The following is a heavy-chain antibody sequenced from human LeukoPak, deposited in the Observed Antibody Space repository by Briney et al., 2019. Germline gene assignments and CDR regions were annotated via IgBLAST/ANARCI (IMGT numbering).Heavy chain of an antibody. CDR2: IYTSGST. CDR1: GGSFSGYY. CDR3: AREGGDHCGGDCYTYYFDY. Sequence: PSETLSLTCAVYGGSFSGYYWSWIRQPAGKGLEWIGRIYTSGSTNYNPSLKSRVTMSVDTSKNQFSLKLSSVTAADTAVYYCAREGGDHCGGDCYTYYFDYWDQGTLVTVSS. J-gene: IGHJ4*02. D-gene: IGHD2-21*01. V-gene: IGHV4-4*07.